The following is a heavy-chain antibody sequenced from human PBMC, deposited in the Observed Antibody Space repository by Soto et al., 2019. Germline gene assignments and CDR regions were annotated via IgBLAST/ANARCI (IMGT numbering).Heavy chain of an antibody. D-gene: IGHD4-17*01. CDR2: INPSGGST. Sequence: ASVKVSCKASGYTFTSYGISWVRQAPGQGLEWMGIINPSGGSTSYAQKFQGRVTMTRDTSTSTVYMELSSLRSEDTAVYYCATPVTTVKNYYYYGMAVWGQGTTVTVSS. J-gene: IGHJ6*02. V-gene: IGHV1-46*03. CDR1: GYTFTSYG. CDR3: ATPVTTVKNYYYYGMAV.